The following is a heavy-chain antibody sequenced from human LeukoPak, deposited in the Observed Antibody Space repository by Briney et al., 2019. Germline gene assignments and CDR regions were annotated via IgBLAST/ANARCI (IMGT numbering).Heavy chain of an antibody. V-gene: IGHV4-39*01. CDR2: IYYSGST. J-gene: IGHJ4*02. Sequence: SETLSLTCTVSGGSISSSSYYWGWIRQPPGKGLEWIGSIYYSGSTYYNPSLKSRVTISVDTSKNQFSLKLSSVTAADTAVYYCARMWSAIILGYFDYWGQGTLVTVSS. CDR1: GGSISSSSYY. CDR3: ARMWSAIILGYFDY. D-gene: IGHD3-3*01.